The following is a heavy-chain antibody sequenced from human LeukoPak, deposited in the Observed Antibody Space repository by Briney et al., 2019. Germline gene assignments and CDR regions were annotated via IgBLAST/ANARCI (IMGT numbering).Heavy chain of an antibody. V-gene: IGHV3-23*01. CDR2: ISGRGGST. J-gene: IGHJ4*02. CDR1: GFTFSSYA. CDR3: EKEQAVDY. Sequence: GGSLRLSCAASGFTFSSYAMICVRQAPGKGLEGVSAISGRGGSTYYRDSVKVRFTISRYKSKNTVYLQMHSVRAEDTPVYYCEKEQAVDYWGQGTLVTVSS. D-gene: IGHD6-13*01.